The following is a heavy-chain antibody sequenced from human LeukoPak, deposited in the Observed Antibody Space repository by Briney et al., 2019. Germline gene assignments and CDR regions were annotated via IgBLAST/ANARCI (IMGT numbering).Heavy chain of an antibody. CDR3: ASSYYYDSSGYYYGHQYFQH. J-gene: IGHJ1*01. Sequence: PSETLSLTCGVSGGFIINGKWWSWVRQPPGKGLEWIGEISNSGRPNYNPSLKGRLTISVDTAKNQFSLKLSSVTAADTAVYYCASSYYYDSSGYYYGHQYFQHWGQGTLVTVSS. V-gene: IGHV4/OR15-8*01. CDR2: ISNSGRP. D-gene: IGHD3-22*01. CDR1: GGFIINGKW.